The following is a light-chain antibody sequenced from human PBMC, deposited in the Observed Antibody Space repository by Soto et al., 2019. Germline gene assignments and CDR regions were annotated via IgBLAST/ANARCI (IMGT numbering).Light chain of an antibody. V-gene: IGKV3-15*01. J-gene: IGKJ1*01. Sequence: EIVMTQSPATLSVSPGGRATLSCRASQSISDTLAWYQQKPGQAPRLLIHGASTRATGFPARFSGSGSGTDFTLTISSLQSEDFAVYYCQQYNIWPWTFCQGTKVEIK. CDR3: QQYNIWPWT. CDR1: QSISDT. CDR2: GAS.